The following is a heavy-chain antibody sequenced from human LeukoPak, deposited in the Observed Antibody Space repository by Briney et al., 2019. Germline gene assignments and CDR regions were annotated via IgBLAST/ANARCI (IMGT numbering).Heavy chain of an antibody. CDR1: GGTFSSYA. Sequence: ASVKVSCKASGGTFSSYAISWARQAPGQGLEWMGGIIPIFGTANYAQKFQGRVTITADESTSTAYMELSSLRSEDTAVYYCARSVQLERLDFDYWGQGTLVTVSS. J-gene: IGHJ4*02. CDR2: IIPIFGTA. D-gene: IGHD1-1*01. V-gene: IGHV1-69*13. CDR3: ARSVQLERLDFDY.